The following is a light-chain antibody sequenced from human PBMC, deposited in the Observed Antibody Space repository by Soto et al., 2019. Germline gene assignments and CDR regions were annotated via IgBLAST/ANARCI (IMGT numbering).Light chain of an antibody. CDR3: KHSHVTPRA. J-gene: IGKJ1*01. Sequence: DIQMTQSPSSLSASVGDRVTIACRTSQPISIYLNWYQQKPGKAPRLLIYAASSLHPGIPSRFSASGSGANFTLTIGRLPPEDSDTYLCKHSHVTPRAFGLGTKV. V-gene: IGKV1-39*01. CDR2: AAS. CDR1: QPISIY.